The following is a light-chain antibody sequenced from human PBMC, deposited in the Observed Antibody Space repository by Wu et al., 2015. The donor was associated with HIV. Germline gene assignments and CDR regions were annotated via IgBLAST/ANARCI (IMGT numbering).Light chain of an antibody. CDR1: QSVSSY. Sequence: EIELTQSPATLSLSPGERATLSCRASQSVSSYLAWYQQKPGQAPRLLIYDASNRAAGIPARFSGRGSGTDFTLTISSLEPEDFAVYYCQQHANWPLTFGQGTRLEIK. CDR3: QQHANWPLT. J-gene: IGKJ5*01. CDR2: DAS. V-gene: IGKV3-11*01.